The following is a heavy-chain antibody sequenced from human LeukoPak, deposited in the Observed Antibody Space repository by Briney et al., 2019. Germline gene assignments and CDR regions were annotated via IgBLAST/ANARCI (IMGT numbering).Heavy chain of an antibody. D-gene: IGHD3-16*01. J-gene: IGHJ6*02. V-gene: IGHV4-31*03. CDR1: GGSISSGGYY. CDR3: ARDPSLRSTKTGGMDV. CDR2: IYYSGST. Sequence: SETLSLTCTVSGGSISSGGYYWSWIRQHPGKGLEWIGYIYYSGSTYYNPSLKSRVTISVDTSKNQFSLKLSSVTAADTAVYYCARDPSLRSTKTGGMDVWGQGTTVTVSS.